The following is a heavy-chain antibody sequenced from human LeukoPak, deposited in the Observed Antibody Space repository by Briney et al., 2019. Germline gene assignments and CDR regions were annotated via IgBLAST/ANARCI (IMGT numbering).Heavy chain of an antibody. CDR2: IYYSGST. D-gene: IGHD2-2*01. V-gene: IGHV4-59*08. CDR3: ASSGSSTSLFEFDP. J-gene: IGHJ5*02. Sequence: SETLSLTCTVSGGSISSYYWSWIRQPPGKGLEWIGYIYYSGSTNYNPSLKSRVTISVDTSKNQFSLKLSSVTAADTAVYYCASSGSSTSLFEFDPWGQGTLVTVSS. CDR1: GGSISSYY.